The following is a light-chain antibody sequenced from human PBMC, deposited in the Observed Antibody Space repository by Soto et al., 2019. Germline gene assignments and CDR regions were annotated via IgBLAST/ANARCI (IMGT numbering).Light chain of an antibody. CDR2: GAS. Sequence: EVVLTQSPGTLSLSPGETVTLSCRASQTIISSYLAWYQQKPGQAPRLLIYGASSRATGIPDRFCGSGSGTDFTLTISGLEPEDSAVYYCQQYGRSLFTFGQGTRLEIK. V-gene: IGKV3-20*01. CDR1: QTIISSY. J-gene: IGKJ5*01. CDR3: QQYGRSLFT.